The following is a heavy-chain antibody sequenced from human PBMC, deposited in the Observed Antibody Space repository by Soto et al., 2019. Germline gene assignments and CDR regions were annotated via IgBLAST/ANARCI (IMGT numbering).Heavy chain of an antibody. Sequence: EVQLLESGGGLVQPGGSLRLSCAVSGFTFRSYAMSWVRQAPGKVPEWVSVMSACGINTYYAESVKGRFTISRDNSKNTLYLQMNSLRDEDTAVYYCAKKGPPRDAFDIWGQGTMVTVST. J-gene: IGHJ3*02. CDR1: GFTFRSYA. V-gene: IGHV3-23*01. CDR3: AKKGPPRDAFDI. CDR2: MSACGINT.